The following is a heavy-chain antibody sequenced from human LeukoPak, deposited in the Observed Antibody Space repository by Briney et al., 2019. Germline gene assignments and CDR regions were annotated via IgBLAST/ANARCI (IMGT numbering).Heavy chain of an antibody. Sequence: GGALRLSCAASGFTVCSKYMGWGRQAPGERLGWVSVIYSGVSTYYAHSVKGRFTISRDNSKSTLYLQMNSLRAEDTAVYYCARERYLEIAVAGTIFDYWGQGTQVTVSS. CDR3: ARERYLEIAVAGTIFDY. CDR1: GFTVCSKY. J-gene: IGHJ4*02. V-gene: IGHV3-66*01. D-gene: IGHD6-19*01. CDR2: IYSGVST.